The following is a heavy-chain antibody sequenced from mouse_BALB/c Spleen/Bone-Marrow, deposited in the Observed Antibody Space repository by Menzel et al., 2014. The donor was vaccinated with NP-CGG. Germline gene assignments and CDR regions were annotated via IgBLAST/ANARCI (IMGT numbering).Heavy chain of an antibody. CDR1: GFTFSNYW. CDR3: TTGFAY. CDR2: IRLKSNNYAT. J-gene: IGHJ3*01. V-gene: IGHV6-6*02. Sequence: EVQRVESGGGLVQPGGSMKLSCVASGFTFSNYWMNWVRQSPEKGLDWVAKIRLKSNNYATHYAESVKGRFTISRDDSKSSVYLQMNNLRAEDTGIYYCTTGFAYWGQGTLVTVSA.